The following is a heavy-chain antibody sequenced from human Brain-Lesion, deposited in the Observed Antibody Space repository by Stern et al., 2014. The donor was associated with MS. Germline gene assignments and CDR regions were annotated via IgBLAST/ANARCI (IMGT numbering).Heavy chain of an antibody. J-gene: IGHJ3*02. CDR3: AAIGPRMEGACFDI. CDR1: GAPVSRGGYY. Sequence: VQLVESGPGLVKPSQTLSLSCTVSGAPVSRGGYYLTCIRQLPGQGLEWVGYIHHTGAPFYNPSLKSRVAISVDTSENQFSWKLTSVTAADTAVYYCAAIGPRMEGACFDIWGQGTMVTVSS. CDR2: IHHTGAP. D-gene: IGHD2-21*01. V-gene: IGHV4-31*03.